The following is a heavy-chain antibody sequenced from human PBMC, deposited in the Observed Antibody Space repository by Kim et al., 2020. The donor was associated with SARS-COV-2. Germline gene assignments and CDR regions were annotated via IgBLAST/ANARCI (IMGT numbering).Heavy chain of an antibody. D-gene: IGHD6-6*01. CDR3: ARDDARPPGGLDY. Sequence: YADSVKGRFTISRDNSKNTLYLQMNSLRAEDTAVYYCARDDARPPGGLDYWGQGTLVTVSS. J-gene: IGHJ4*02. V-gene: IGHV3-33*01.